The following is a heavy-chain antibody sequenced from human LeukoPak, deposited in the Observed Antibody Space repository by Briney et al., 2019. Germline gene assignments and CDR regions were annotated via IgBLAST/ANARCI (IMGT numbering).Heavy chain of an antibody. CDR2: ISGSGAPI. CDR1: GFTFSRYE. D-gene: IGHD3-9*01. J-gene: IGHJ6*03. CDR3: AKQGRDWLRDYYYMDV. V-gene: IGHV3-48*03. Sequence: GGSLRLSCEVSGFTFSRYEMNWVRQAPGKGLEWISFISGSGAPIYYADSVKGRFTISRDNAKNSLYLQMNSLRAEDTAVYYCAKQGRDWLRDYYYMDVWGKGTTVIISS.